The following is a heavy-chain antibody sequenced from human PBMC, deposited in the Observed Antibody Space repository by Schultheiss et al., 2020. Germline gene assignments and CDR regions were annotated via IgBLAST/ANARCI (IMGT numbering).Heavy chain of an antibody. CDR2: TYHSGST. V-gene: IGHV4-4*02. Sequence: SETLSLTCAVSGGSISSSNWWSWVRQSPGKGLEWIGETYHSGSTNYNPSLKSRVTISVDKSKNQFSLKLSSVTAADTAVYYCARRYHYDSIGYYYFDYWGQGTLVTVSS. CDR1: GGSISSSNW. CDR3: ARRYHYDSIGYYYFDY. D-gene: IGHD3-22*01. J-gene: IGHJ4*02.